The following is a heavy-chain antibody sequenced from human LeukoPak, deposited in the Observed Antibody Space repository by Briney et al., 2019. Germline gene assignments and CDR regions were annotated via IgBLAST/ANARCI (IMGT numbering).Heavy chain of an antibody. CDR2: INEDGSEK. V-gene: IGHV3-7*01. Sequence: GGSLRLSCAPSGFTFSRHPMSWVRQAPGRGLGWEANINEDGSEKCYADSVKGRFRVSRDNAKTSLYVQMNSLRAEDTAVYYCARSRGLQSEFDYWGQGALVTVSS. CDR1: GFTFSRHP. D-gene: IGHD5-24*01. CDR3: ARSRGLQSEFDY. J-gene: IGHJ4*02.